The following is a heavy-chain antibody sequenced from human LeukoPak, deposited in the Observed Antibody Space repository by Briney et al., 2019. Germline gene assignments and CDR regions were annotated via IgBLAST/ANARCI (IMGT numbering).Heavy chain of an antibody. CDR2: IYYSGST. CDR3: ASLGVYDFWSGFGWFDP. Sequence: SQTLSLTCTVSGGSISSGDYYWSWIRQPPGKGLEWIGYIYYSGSTYYNPSLKSRVTISVDTSKKQFSLKLSSVTAADTAVYYCASLGVYDFWSGFGWFDPWGQGTLVTVSS. CDR1: GGSISSGDYY. D-gene: IGHD3/OR15-3a*01. V-gene: IGHV4-30-4*01. J-gene: IGHJ5*02.